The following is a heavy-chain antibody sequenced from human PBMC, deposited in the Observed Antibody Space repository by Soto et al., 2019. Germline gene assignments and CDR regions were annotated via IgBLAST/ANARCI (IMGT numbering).Heavy chain of an antibody. CDR1: GFTFSSYA. CDR3: ARAPYDSSGYDY. V-gene: IGHV3-30-3*01. CDR2: ISYDGSNK. D-gene: IGHD3-22*01. J-gene: IGHJ4*02. Sequence: PGGSLRLSCAASGFTFSSYAMHWVRQAPGKGLEWVAVISYDGSNKYYADSVKGRFTISRDNSKNTLYLQMNSLRAEDTAVYYCARAPYDSSGYDYWGQGTLVTVSS.